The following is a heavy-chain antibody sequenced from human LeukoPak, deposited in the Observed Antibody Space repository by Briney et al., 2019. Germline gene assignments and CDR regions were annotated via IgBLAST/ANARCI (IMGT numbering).Heavy chain of an antibody. CDR2: IYSGGST. CDR1: GGSISSSSYY. J-gene: IGHJ6*02. V-gene: IGHV4-39*07. Sequence: PSETLSLTCTVSGGSISSSSYYWDWIRQSPGKGLEWIGNIYSGGSTYYTPSLKSRVTISVDTSKNQFSLKLSSVTAADTAVYYCARVSPIAVAGSSYYYAMDVWGQGTTVTVSS. CDR3: ARVSPIAVAGSSYYYAMDV. D-gene: IGHD6-19*01.